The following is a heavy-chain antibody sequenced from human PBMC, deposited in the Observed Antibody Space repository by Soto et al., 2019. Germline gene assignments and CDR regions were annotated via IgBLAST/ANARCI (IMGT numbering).Heavy chain of an antibody. Sequence: ASVKVSCKASGYTFTSYDINWVRQATGQGLEWMGWINPNTGYTDYAQKFQDRVTMTGNTSITTAYMELSSLRSEDTALYYCVRGRVMITFGVVIVIDYWG. D-gene: IGHD3-16*02. J-gene: IGHJ4*01. CDR2: INPNTGYT. V-gene: IGHV1-8*01. CDR3: VRGRVMITFGVVIVIDY. CDR1: GYTFTSYD.